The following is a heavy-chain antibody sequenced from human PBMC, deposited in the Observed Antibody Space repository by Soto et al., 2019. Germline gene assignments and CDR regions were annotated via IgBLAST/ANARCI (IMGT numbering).Heavy chain of an antibody. CDR2: ISAYNGNT. Sequence: ASVKVSCKASGYTFTSCGISWVRQAPGQGLEWMGWISAYNGNTNYAQKLQGRVTMTTDTSTSTAYMELRSLRSDDTAVYYCARGGIAAAGTQGHYYYYYGMDVWGQGTPVTVSS. CDR1: GYTFTSCG. V-gene: IGHV1-18*01. CDR3: ARGGIAAAGTQGHYYYYYGMDV. D-gene: IGHD6-13*01. J-gene: IGHJ6*02.